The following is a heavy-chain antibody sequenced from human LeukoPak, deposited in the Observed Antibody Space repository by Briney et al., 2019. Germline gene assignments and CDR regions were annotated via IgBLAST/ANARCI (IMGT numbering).Heavy chain of an antibody. CDR1: GFTFSRSA. D-gene: IGHD6-13*01. J-gene: IGHJ4*02. CDR3: VKGRISEDGLDF. Sequence: GGSLRLSCAASGFTFSRSAMTWVRQTPGKGLDWVLSISSSGNTYYADSVKGRFTISRDNSKNMLYLQMNSLRAADTAVYYCVKGRISEDGLDFWGQGTLVTVSS. V-gene: IGHV3-23*01. CDR2: ISSSGNT.